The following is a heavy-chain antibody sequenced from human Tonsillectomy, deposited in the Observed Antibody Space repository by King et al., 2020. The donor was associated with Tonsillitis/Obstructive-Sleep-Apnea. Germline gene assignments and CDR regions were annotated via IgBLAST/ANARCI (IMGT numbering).Heavy chain of an antibody. CDR2: IKQDGSEK. J-gene: IGHJ3*02. CDR3: ARVSASACDI. CDR1: GFTFSNYW. Sequence: QLVQSGGGLVQPGGSLRLSCAASGFTFSNYWMSWIRQAPGKGLEWVANIKQDGSEKYYMDSLKGRFTSSKDNAKNSLYVQRNSLRAEDTAVYYCARVSASACDIWGQGTMVTVSS. V-gene: IGHV3-7*01.